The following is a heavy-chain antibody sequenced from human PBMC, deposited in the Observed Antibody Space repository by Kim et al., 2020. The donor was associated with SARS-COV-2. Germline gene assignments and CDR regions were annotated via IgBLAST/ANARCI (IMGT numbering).Heavy chain of an antibody. CDR1: GFTFSSTW. V-gene: IGHV3-7*01. Sequence: GGSLRLSCAASGFTFSSTWMNWVRQAPGKGLEWVANIKPDGSQANYVDSVKGRFTISRDNVQNTLYLQMNSLRVDDTALYYCVKNFDLWGQGDLVTVSS. J-gene: IGHJ4*02. CDR2: IKPDGSQA. CDR3: VKNFDL.